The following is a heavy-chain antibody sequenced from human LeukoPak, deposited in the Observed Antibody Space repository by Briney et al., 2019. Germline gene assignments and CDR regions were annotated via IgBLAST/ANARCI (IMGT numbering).Heavy chain of an antibody. Sequence: GGSLRLSCAASGFTFSVYWMHWVRQAPGKGLVWVSRINSDGTSTGYADSVRGRFTISRDNAENTLYLQMNSLGAEDTAVYYCARDFDQPSGNWGQGTLVTVSS. CDR1: GFTFSVYW. J-gene: IGHJ4*02. V-gene: IGHV3-74*01. D-gene: IGHD3-9*01. CDR3: ARDFDQPSGN. CDR2: INSDGTST.